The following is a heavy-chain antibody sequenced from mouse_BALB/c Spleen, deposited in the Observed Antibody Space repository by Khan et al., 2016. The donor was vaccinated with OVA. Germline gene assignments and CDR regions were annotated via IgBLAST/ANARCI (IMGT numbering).Heavy chain of an antibody. CDR1: GYTFTSYW. Sequence: QVQLKESGTELVKPGASVKLSCKTSGYTFTSYWIQWVKQRPGQGLGWIGQIFPGTGTTYYNENFKGKATLTTDTSSTTAYMQLSSLTSEDSAVYVCARGYCGNYEFAYWGQGTLVTVSA. V-gene: IGHV1S132*01. CDR3: ARGYCGNYEFAY. CDR2: IFPGTGTT. J-gene: IGHJ3*01. D-gene: IGHD2-1*01.